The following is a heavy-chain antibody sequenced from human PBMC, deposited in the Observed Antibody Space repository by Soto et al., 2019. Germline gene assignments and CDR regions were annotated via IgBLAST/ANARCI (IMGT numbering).Heavy chain of an antibody. CDR3: ARDVRGGSNFRSHFDY. CDR2: INHLGSI. CDR1: GGSLSDYF. D-gene: IGHD5-12*01. J-gene: IGHJ4*02. V-gene: IGHV4-34*01. Sequence: PSETLSLTCVVSGGSLSDYFWSWIRQPPGMALEWIGEINHLGSINYNPSLKSRVTMSVDTSKNQFSLTLKSVTAADTAIYYCARDVRGGSNFRSHFDYWGQGMLVTVS.